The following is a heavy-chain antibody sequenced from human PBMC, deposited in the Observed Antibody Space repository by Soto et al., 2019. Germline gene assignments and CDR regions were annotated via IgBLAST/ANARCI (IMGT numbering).Heavy chain of an antibody. CDR3: VKDTPFCRLDS. V-gene: IGHV3-74*03. CDR1: GLTFRSYW. J-gene: IGHJ4*02. Sequence: GGSLRLSCAASGLTFRSYWMHWVRQAPGKGLVWVSRINTDGSVAMYVGSVKGRFTISRDNAKNTLYLHMNSLRAEDTAVYYCVKDTPFCRLDSWCQGALVTVSS. CDR2: INTDGSVA. D-gene: IGHD2-15*01.